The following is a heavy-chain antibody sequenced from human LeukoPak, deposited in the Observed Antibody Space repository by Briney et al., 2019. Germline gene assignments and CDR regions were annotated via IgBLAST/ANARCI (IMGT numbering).Heavy chain of an antibody. Sequence: PSETLSLTCAVSGYSISSGYYWGWIRQPPGKGLVWIGSIYHSGSTYYNPSLKSRVTISVDTSKNQFSLKLSSVTAADTAVYYCARKNPLYCSGGCCYSLNAYDVWGQGTMVTVSS. D-gene: IGHD2-15*01. CDR2: IYHSGST. CDR3: ARKNPLYCSGGCCYSLNAYDV. V-gene: IGHV4-38-2*01. CDR1: GYSISSGYY. J-gene: IGHJ3*01.